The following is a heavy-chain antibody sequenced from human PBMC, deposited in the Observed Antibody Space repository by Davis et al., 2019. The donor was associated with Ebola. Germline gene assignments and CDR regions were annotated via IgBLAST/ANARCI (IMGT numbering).Heavy chain of an antibody. Sequence: SETLSLTCTVSGGSISSGSYYWTWIRQPPGKGLEWIGSIYDSGSTDYNPSLKSRATISVDTSKNQFSLKLRSVTAADTAVYFCARDRQDSRAYGFWGQGTLVTVSS. D-gene: IGHD3-22*01. J-gene: IGHJ4*02. CDR2: IYDSGST. CDR3: ARDRQDSRAYGF. CDR1: GGSISSGSYY. V-gene: IGHV4-39*07.